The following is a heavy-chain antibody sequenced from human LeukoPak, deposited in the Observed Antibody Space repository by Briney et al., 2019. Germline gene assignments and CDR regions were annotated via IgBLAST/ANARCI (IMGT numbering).Heavy chain of an antibody. CDR1: GGSISSYY. D-gene: IGHD6-13*01. J-gene: IGHJ4*02. CDR2: IYYSGST. Sequence: SETLSLTCTVSGGSISSYYWSWVRQPPGKGLEWIGYIYYSGSTNYNPSLKSRVTISVDTSKNQFSLKLSSVTAADTAAYYCARGSSSWPESDYWGQGTLVTVSS. V-gene: IGHV4-59*01. CDR3: ARGSSSWPESDY.